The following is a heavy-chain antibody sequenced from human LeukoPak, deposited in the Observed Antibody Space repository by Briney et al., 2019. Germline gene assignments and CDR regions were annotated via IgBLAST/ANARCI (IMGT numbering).Heavy chain of an antibody. J-gene: IGHJ4*02. Sequence: SETLSLTCAVYGESFGGYYWSWIRQPPGKGLEWIGEINHSGSTNYNPSLKSRVTISVDTSKNQFSLRLSSVTAADTAIYYCARAVSGRFDYWGQGTLVTVSS. CDR2: INHSGST. D-gene: IGHD6-19*01. CDR1: GESFGGYY. CDR3: ARAVSGRFDY. V-gene: IGHV4-34*01.